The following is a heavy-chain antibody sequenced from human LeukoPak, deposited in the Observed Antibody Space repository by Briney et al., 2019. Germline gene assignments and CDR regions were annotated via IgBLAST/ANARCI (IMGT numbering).Heavy chain of an antibody. Sequence: GGSLRLSCAASGFTFSACAMHWVRQAPGKGLEWVAVIWHDGSNKYYADSVKGRFTISRDNSKNTLYLQMNSLRAEDTAVYYCAKAAGYSSGWPFEYWGQGTLVTVSS. D-gene: IGHD6-19*01. J-gene: IGHJ4*02. CDR3: AKAAGYSSGWPFEY. V-gene: IGHV3-33*06. CDR1: GFTFSACA. CDR2: IWHDGSNK.